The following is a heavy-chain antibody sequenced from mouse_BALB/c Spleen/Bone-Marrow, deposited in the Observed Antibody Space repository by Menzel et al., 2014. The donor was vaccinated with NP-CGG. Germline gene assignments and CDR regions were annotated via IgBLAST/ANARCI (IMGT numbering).Heavy chain of an antibody. J-gene: IGHJ3*01. CDR2: ILPGSGNT. Sequence: VKLMESGPELMKPGASVKISCEATGYTFSSYWIEWVKQRPGHGLEWIGEILPGSGNTHYNEKFKGKATFTADTSSNTAYMQLSSLTSEDSAVYYCTRQGFACWGQGTLVTVSA. CDR3: TRQGFAC. CDR1: GYTFSSYW. V-gene: IGHV1-9*01.